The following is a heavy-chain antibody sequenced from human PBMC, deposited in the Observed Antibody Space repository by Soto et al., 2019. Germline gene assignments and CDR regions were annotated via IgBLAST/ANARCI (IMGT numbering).Heavy chain of an antibody. J-gene: IGHJ3*01. V-gene: IGHV4-59*01. D-gene: IGHD1-1*01. CDR1: GDSITSYY. CDR3: ARMNQLAPKRNAFDA. Sequence: SETLSLTCAVSGDSITSYYWTWIRQPPGKGLEWIGYIHYSGSTNYNPSLKSRVITSADTSKSQFSLRLSSVTAADTGVYYCARMNQLAPKRNAFDAWGQGTMVTVSS. CDR2: IHYSGST.